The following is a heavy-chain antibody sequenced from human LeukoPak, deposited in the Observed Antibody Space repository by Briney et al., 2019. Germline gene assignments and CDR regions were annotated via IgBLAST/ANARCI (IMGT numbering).Heavy chain of an antibody. V-gene: IGHV4-59*08. CDR3: ARSERIIMILGGAFDI. Sequence: PSETLSLTCTVSGDSISSYYWSWIRQPPGKGLEWSGYIYYSGSTNYSPSLKSRVTISVDTSKKQFSLKLSSVTAADTAVYCARSERIIMILGGAFDIWGQGTVVTVSS. CDR1: GDSISSYY. CDR2: IYYSGST. D-gene: IGHD3-22*01. J-gene: IGHJ3*02.